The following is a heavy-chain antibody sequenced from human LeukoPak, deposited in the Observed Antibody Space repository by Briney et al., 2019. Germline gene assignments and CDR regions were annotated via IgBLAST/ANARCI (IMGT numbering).Heavy chain of an antibody. J-gene: IGHJ6*03. D-gene: IGHD2-15*01. V-gene: IGHV3-11*04. CDR2: ISSSGSTI. Sequence: GGSLRLSCAASGFTFSDYYMSWIRQAPGKGLEWVSYISSSGSTIYYADSVKGRFTISRDNAKNTLYLQMNSLRAEDTAVYYCARAFSGGRGYYYMDVWGKGTTVTVSS. CDR1: GFTFSDYY. CDR3: ARAFSGGRGYYYMDV.